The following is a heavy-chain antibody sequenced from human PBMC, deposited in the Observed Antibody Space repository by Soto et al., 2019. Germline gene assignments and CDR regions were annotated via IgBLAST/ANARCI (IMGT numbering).Heavy chain of an antibody. J-gene: IGHJ6*02. D-gene: IGHD2-2*01. CDR2: ISAGNGIT. CDR1: GYSFSGYG. V-gene: IGHV1-3*01. Sequence: QVQLVQSGAEVKQPGASVKVSCKASGYSFSGYGIHWVRQAPGQRPVWMGWISAGNGITKFSQQFQGRVAAIRDIAASTAYMELRSLTSEDTAVYYCARGSSSWSLGTGAYYGMDVWGQGTTVFVSS. CDR3: ARGSSSWSLGTGAYYGMDV.